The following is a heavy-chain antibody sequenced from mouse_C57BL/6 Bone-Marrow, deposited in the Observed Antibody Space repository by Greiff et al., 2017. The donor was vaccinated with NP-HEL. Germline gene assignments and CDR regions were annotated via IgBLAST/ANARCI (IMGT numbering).Heavy chain of an antibody. D-gene: IGHD1-1*01. V-gene: IGHV1-81*01. Sequence: QVHVKQSGAELARPGASVKLSCKASGYTFTSYGISWVKQRTGQGLEWIGEIYPRSGNTYYNEKFKGKATLTADKSSSTAYMELRSLTSEDSSVYFCARGGGYCYGSSYPWWYFDVWGTGTTVTVSS. CDR2: IYPRSGNT. CDR3: ARGGGYCYGSSYPWWYFDV. CDR1: GYTFTSYG. J-gene: IGHJ1*03.